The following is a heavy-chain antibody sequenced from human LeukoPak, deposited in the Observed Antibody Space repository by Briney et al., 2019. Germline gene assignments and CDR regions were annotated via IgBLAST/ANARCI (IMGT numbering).Heavy chain of an antibody. CDR1: GYTLTELS. Sequence: GASVKLSCKVSGYTLTELSMHWVRQAPGKGLEWMGGFAPEDGETIYAQKFQGRVTMTEDTSTDTAYMELSSLSSEDTAVYYCATTVGAVAGPNWYFDPWGRGTLVTVSS. CDR2: FAPEDGET. CDR3: ATTVGAVAGPNWYFDP. D-gene: IGHD6-19*01. V-gene: IGHV1-24*01. J-gene: IGHJ2*01.